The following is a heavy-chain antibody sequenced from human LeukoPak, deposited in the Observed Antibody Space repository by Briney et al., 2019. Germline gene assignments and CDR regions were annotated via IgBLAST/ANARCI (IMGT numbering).Heavy chain of an antibody. CDR3: ATSSSEDAFDI. CDR1: GDSVSSNSAA. J-gene: IGHJ3*02. D-gene: IGHD6-6*01. V-gene: IGHV6-1*01. CDR2: TYYRSKWYN. Sequence: SQTLSLTCAISGDSVSSNSAAWNWLRQSPSRGLEWLGRTYYRSKWYNDYAVSVKSRITINPDTSKNQFSLQLSSVTAADTAVYYCATSSSEDAFDIWGQGTMVTVSS.